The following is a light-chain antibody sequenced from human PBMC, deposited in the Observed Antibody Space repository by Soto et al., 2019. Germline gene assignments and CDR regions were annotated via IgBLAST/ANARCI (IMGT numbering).Light chain of an antibody. V-gene: IGLV2-11*01. CDR3: CSDAGRNGFEV. J-gene: IGLJ3*02. Sequence: QSALTQPRSASGSPGQSVTISCTGTSSDVGGYNYVSWYQQHPGKAPKVMIYDVSKRPSGVPDRFSGSKSGNTASLTISGLQAEDEADYHCCSDAGRNGFEVFGRGTKLTVL. CDR1: SSDVGGYNY. CDR2: DVS.